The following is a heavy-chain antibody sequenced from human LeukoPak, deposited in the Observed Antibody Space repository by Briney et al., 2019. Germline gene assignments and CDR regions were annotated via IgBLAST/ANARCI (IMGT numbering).Heavy chain of an antibody. V-gene: IGHV3-53*04. J-gene: IGHJ3*02. CDR1: GFTVSSNY. CDR3: AREVGGSAFDI. Sequence: GGSLRLSCAASGFTVSSNYMSWVRQAPGKGLEWVSIIYSGGSTYYAASVKGRFTISRHNSKNTLYLQMNSLRAEDTAVYYCAREVGGSAFDIWGQGTMVTVSS. D-gene: IGHD3-16*01. CDR2: IYSGGST.